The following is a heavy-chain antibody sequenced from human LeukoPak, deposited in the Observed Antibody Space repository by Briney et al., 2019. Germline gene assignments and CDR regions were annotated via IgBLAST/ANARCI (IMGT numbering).Heavy chain of an antibody. V-gene: IGHV5-51*01. CDR1: GYNFTNFW. Sequence: GESLKISCRGSGYNFTNFWIGWVRQMPGKRLEWMGIIYPGDSDTRYSPSFQGQVTISADKSISTAYLQWSSLKASDTAMYYCARRACGGDCYSVPTVWVDDAFDIWGQGTMVTVSS. J-gene: IGHJ3*02. CDR3: ARRACGGDCYSVPTVWVDDAFDI. CDR2: IYPGDSDT. D-gene: IGHD2-21*02.